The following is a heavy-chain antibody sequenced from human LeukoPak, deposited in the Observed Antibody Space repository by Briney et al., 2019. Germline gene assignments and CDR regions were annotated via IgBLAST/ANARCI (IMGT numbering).Heavy chain of an antibody. V-gene: IGHV4-59*01. CDR2: VYYSGST. CDR3: ARHIRQRASLLFGMDV. D-gene: IGHD2/OR15-2a*01. Sequence: PSETLSLTCTVSGGFISSYYWSWIRQPPGKGLEWIGYVYYSGSTNYNPSLKSRVTISVDTSKNQFSLKLSSVTAADTAVYYCARHIRQRASLLFGMDVWGQGTTVTVSS. J-gene: IGHJ6*02. CDR1: GGFISSYY.